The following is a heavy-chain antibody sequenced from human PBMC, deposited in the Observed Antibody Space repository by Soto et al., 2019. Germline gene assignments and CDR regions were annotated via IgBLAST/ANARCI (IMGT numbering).Heavy chain of an antibody. Sequence: SETLSLTCTVSGGSISSYYWSWIRQPPGKGLEWIGYIYYSGSTNYNPSLKSRVTISVDTSKNQFSLRLSSVTAADTAVYYCARLGGWLRLRGYNWNDDHFDYWGQGTLVTVSS. D-gene: IGHD1-20*01. CDR3: ARLGGWLRLRGYNWNDDHFDY. CDR1: GGSISSYY. CDR2: IYYSGST. J-gene: IGHJ4*02. V-gene: IGHV4-59*01.